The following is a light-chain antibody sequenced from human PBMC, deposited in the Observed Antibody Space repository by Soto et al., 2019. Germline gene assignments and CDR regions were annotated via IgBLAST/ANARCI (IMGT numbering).Light chain of an antibody. V-gene: IGLV4-69*01. CDR2: VESDGRH. CDR1: SGHGNYV. CDR3: QTWDTGIVV. J-gene: IGLJ2*01. Sequence: QLVLTQSPSASASLGASVSLTCTLSSGHGNYVIAWHQQQQGKSPRYLMKVESDGRHTKGDGIPDRFSGSSSEAERYLAISSLQSEDEADYFCQTWDTGIVVFGGGTKLTVL.